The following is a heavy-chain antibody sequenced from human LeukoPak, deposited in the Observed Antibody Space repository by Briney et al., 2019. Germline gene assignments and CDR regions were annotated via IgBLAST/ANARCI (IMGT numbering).Heavy chain of an antibody. CDR1: GFTFSSYG. Sequence: GGSLRLSCAASGFTFSSYGMHWVRQAPGKGLEWVAVIWYDGSNKYYADSVKGRFTISRDNSKNTLYLQMNSLRAEDTAVYYCARDSCSGGSGYSDYWGQGTLVTVSS. D-gene: IGHD2-15*01. CDR3: ARDSCSGGSGYSDY. CDR2: IWYDGSNK. J-gene: IGHJ4*02. V-gene: IGHV3-33*01.